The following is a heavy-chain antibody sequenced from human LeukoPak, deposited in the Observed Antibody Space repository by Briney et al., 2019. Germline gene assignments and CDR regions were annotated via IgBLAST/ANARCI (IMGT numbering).Heavy chain of an antibody. D-gene: IGHD1-26*01. V-gene: IGHV3-11*01. Sequence: GGSLRLSCAASGFTFSDYYMSWIRQAPGKGLEWVSYISSSGSTIYYADSVKGRFTISRDNAKNSLYLQMNSLRAEDTAVYYCARVRESGSYYVAYYYYMDVWGKGTTVTVSS. CDR1: GFTFSDYY. CDR3: ARVRESGSYYVAYYYYMDV. CDR2: ISSSGSTI. J-gene: IGHJ6*03.